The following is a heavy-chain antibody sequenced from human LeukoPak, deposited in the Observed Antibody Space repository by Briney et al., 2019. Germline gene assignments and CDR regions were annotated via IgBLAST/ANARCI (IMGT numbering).Heavy chain of an antibody. Sequence: SETLSLTCAVYGGSFSGYYWSWIRQPPGKGLEWIGEINHSGSTNYNPSLKSRVTISVDTSKNQFSLKLSSVTAADTAVYYYASAGYCSGGSCHPHYFDYWGQGTLVTVSS. CDR2: INHSGST. D-gene: IGHD2-15*01. CDR3: ASAGYCSGGSCHPHYFDY. V-gene: IGHV4-34*01. CDR1: GGSFSGYY. J-gene: IGHJ4*02.